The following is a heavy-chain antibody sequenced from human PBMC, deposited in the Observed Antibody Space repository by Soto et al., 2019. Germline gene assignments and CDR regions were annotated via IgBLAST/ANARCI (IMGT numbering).Heavy chain of an antibody. CDR3: ARGVSAGVDY. CDR2: MQPSTGRT. Sequence: ASVKVSCKASGYSFTSLDINCVRQTAGQGLEWMGWMQPSTGRTGYAQKFQGRVTMTRDTSINTAYMELTTLTSDDTAFYYCARGVSAGVDYWGQGTLVTVSS. V-gene: IGHV1-8*01. D-gene: IGHD1-26*01. CDR1: GYSFTSLD. J-gene: IGHJ4*02.